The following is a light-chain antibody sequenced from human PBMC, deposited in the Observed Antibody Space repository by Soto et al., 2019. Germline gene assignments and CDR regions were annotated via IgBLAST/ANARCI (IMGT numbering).Light chain of an antibody. CDR3: HQFSSSPQT. CDR1: QSVRNF. V-gene: IGKV3-20*01. Sequence: EIVLTQSPGTLSLSPGERATLSCRASQSVRNFLAWYQQKPGQAPRLLIYGVSSRATGITDRFSGSGSGTDFNLTVSRLEPEDFAVYYCHQFSSSPQTFGQGTKVEIK. CDR2: GVS. J-gene: IGKJ1*01.